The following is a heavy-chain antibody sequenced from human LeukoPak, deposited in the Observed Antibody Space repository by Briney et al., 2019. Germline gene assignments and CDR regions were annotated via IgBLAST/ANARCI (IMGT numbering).Heavy chain of an antibody. CDR2: INHSGST. CDR1: GGPFSGYY. V-gene: IGHV4-34*01. Sequence: SETLSLTCAVYGGPFSGYYWSWIRQPPGKGLEWIGEINHSGSTNSNPSLKSRVTISVDTSKNQFSLKLSSVTAADTAVYYCARGGRWLQFLFNYWGQGTLVTVSS. J-gene: IGHJ4*02. CDR3: ARGGRWLQFLFNY. D-gene: IGHD5-24*01.